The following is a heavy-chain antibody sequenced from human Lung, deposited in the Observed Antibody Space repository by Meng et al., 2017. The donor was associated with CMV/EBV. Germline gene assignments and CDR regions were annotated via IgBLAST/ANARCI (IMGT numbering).Heavy chain of an antibody. J-gene: IGHJ1*01. CDR3: ARKTDTGGWNFHH. CDR1: GYTFTGYY. Sequence: ASVKVSXKASGYTFTGYYLYWVRQAPGQGLEWMGWINPNNGGTNYAQRFQGRVTMTRDTSITTVYMELSRLTSDDTAVYYCARKTDTGGWNFHHWGQGTXVNGSS. V-gene: IGHV1-2*02. D-gene: IGHD3-16*01. CDR2: INPNNGGT.